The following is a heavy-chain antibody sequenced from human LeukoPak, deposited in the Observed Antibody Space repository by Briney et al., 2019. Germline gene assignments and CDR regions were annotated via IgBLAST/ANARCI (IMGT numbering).Heavy chain of an antibody. CDR3: ARGNYYGSGSRDAFDI. J-gene: IGHJ3*02. D-gene: IGHD3-10*01. Sequence: PSQTLSLTCTVSGGSISSGSYYWTWIRQPAGQGLECIGRIFISGSTNYNPSLRSRVTISLDTSKNQFSLKLSSVTAADTAVYYCARGNYYGSGSRDAFDIWGQGTMVTVSS. V-gene: IGHV4-61*02. CDR2: IFISGST. CDR1: GGSISSGSYY.